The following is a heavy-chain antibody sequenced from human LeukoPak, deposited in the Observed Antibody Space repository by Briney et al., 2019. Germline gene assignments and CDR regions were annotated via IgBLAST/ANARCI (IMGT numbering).Heavy chain of an antibody. J-gene: IGHJ3*01. V-gene: IGHV3-7*03. CDR1: GFTFSGFW. CDR2: INSDGSEG. CDR3: ARSSYSSSSSV. D-gene: IGHD6-6*01. Sequence: GGSLRLSCAVSGFTFSGFWMSWSRQAPGKGLEWVASINSDGSEGYYADVVKGRFTISRDNAKDSLYLQINSLRAEDTAVYYCARSSYSSSSSVWGQGTMVTVSS.